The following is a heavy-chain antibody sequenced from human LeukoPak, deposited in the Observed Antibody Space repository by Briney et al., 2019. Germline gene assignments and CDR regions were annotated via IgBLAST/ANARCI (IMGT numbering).Heavy chain of an antibody. CDR3: ARARLVRHWFDP. J-gene: IGHJ5*02. D-gene: IGHD6-19*01. CDR2: INHSGST. CDR1: GGSFSGYY. Sequence: SETLSLTCAVYGGSFSGYYWSWIRQPPGKGLEWIGEINHSGSTNYNPSLKSRVTISVDTSKNQFSLKLSSVTAADTAVYYCARARLVRHWFDPWGQGTLVTVSS. V-gene: IGHV4-34*01.